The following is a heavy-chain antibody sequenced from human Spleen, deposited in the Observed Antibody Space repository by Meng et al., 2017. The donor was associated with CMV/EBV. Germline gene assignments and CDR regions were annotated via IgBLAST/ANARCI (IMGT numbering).Heavy chain of an antibody. V-gene: IGHV3-23*01. J-gene: IGHJ6*02. Sequence: GESLKISCAASGFTVSSNYMSWVRQAPGKGLEWVSAMSGSGGSTYYADSVKGRFTISRDNSKNTLYLQMNSLRAEDTAVYYCAKAPSLGPLYYYYYGMDVWGQGTTVTVSS. CDR2: MSGSGGST. CDR1: GFTVSSNY. CDR3: AKAPSLGPLYYYYYGMDV.